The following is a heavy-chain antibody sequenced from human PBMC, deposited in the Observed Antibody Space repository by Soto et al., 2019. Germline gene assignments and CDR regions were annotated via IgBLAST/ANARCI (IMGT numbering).Heavy chain of an antibody. J-gene: IGHJ4*02. CDR3: ARHYYDSSGRGEFDY. CDR2: IDPSDSYT. V-gene: IGHV5-10-1*03. CDR1: GYSFTSYW. D-gene: IGHD3-22*01. Sequence: EVQLVQSGAEVKKPGESLRISCKGSGYSFTSYWISWVRQMPGKGLEWMGRIDPSDSYTNYSPSFQGHVTISADKSISTAYLQWSSLKASDTAMYYCARHYYDSSGRGEFDYWGQGTLVTVSS.